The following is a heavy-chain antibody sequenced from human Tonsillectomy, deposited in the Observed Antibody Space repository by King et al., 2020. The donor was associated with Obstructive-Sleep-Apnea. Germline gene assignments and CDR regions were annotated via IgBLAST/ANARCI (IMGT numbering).Heavy chain of an antibody. Sequence: QLQLQESGPGLVKPSETLSLTCTVSGGSISSYYWSWIRQPPGKGLEWIGYIYYSGSTNYNPSLTSRVPISVDTSKNQFSLRLSSVTAADTPVYYCARSGYSSGWSDAFDIWGQGTMVTVSS. CDR3: ARSGYSSGWSDAFDI. CDR1: GGSISSYY. V-gene: IGHV4-59*08. J-gene: IGHJ3*02. CDR2: IYYSGST. D-gene: IGHD6-19*01.